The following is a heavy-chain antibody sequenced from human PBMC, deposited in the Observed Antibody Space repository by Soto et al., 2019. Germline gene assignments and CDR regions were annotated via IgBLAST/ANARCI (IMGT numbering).Heavy chain of an antibody. D-gene: IGHD6-6*01. Sequence: PGGSLRLSCAASGFPFSDSYMAWIRQAPGKGLEEIATISSTGSTPYYADSVKGRFTISRDNAQNSLYLEMNNLRAEDTAVYYCARGQQLVANWLDPWRQGIRVTVAS. CDR3: ARGQQLVANWLDP. J-gene: IGHJ5*02. CDR2: ISSTGSTP. CDR1: GFPFSDSY. V-gene: IGHV3-11*01.